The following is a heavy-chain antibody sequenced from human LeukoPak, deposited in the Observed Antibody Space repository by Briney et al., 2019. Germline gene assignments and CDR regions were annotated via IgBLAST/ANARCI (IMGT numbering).Heavy chain of an antibody. CDR2: ISAYNGNT. CDR1: GYTFTSYG. Sequence: GASVKVSCKASGYTFTSYGISWVRQAPGQGLEWMGWISAYNGNTNYAQKLQGRVTVTTDTSTSTAYMELRSLRSEDTAVYYCARGMGYSYGHPQGAFDIWGQGTMVTVSS. D-gene: IGHD5-18*01. V-gene: IGHV1-18*01. J-gene: IGHJ3*02. CDR3: ARGMGYSYGHPQGAFDI.